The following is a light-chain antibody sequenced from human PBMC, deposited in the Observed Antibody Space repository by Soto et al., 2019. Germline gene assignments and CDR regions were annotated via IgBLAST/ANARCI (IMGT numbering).Light chain of an antibody. Sequence: DIVLTQSPGTLSLSPGERATLSCRASQSVSSSYLARYQQRPGHAPRLLIYGASSRATGIPDRFSGSGSGTDFTLTISRLEPEDFAVYYCQQYGSSPPRTFGQGTKV. CDR2: GAS. J-gene: IGKJ1*01. CDR3: QQYGSSPPRT. CDR1: QSVSSSY. V-gene: IGKV3-20*01.